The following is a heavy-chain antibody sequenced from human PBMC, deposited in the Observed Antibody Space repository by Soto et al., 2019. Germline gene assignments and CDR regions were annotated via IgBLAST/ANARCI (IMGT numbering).Heavy chain of an antibody. V-gene: IGHV1-8*02. J-gene: IGHJ6*02. Sequence: GASVKVSCKASGYTFTSYGISWVRQATGQGLERMGWMNPNSGNTGYAQKFQGRVTMTRNTSISTAYMELSSLRSEDTAVYYCAIGRGDFWSGYYDYYYGMDVWGQGTTVTVSS. D-gene: IGHD3-3*01. CDR2: MNPNSGNT. CDR3: AIGRGDFWSGYYDYYYGMDV. CDR1: GYTFTSYG.